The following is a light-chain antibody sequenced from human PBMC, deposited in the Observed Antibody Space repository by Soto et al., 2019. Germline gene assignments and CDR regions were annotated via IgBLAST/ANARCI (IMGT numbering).Light chain of an antibody. CDR1: SSDVGRYNY. CDR3: SSFTSSATAV. Sequence: QSALTQPASVSGSPGQSITISCSGTSSDVGRYNYVSWYQQHPGKAPKLMIFDVSNRPSGVSNRFSGSKSGNTASLTISGLQAEDEADYYCSSFTSSATAVFGGGTKVTVL. V-gene: IGLV2-14*03. J-gene: IGLJ2*01. CDR2: DVS.